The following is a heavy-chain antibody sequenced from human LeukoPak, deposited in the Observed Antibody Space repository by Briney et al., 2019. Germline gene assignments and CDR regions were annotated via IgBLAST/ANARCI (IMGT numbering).Heavy chain of an antibody. CDR1: GFTFSSYS. D-gene: IGHD2-2*01. V-gene: IGHV3-21*01. J-gene: IGHJ4*02. CDR2: ISSSSYI. Sequence: GGSLRLSCAASGFTFSSYSMNWVRQAPGKGLEWVSSISSSSYIYYADSVKGRFTISRDNAKNSLYLQMNSLRAEDTAVYYCARSRCSSTSCYRTRYFDYWGQGTLVTVSS. CDR3: ARSRCSSTSCYRTRYFDY.